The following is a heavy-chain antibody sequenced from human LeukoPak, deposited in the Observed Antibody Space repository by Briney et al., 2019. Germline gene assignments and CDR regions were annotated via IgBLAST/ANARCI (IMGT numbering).Heavy chain of an antibody. CDR1: GFTFSDYY. CDR3: ARVRVQLERRGYYYYMDV. CDR2: ISSSGSTI. D-gene: IGHD1-1*01. Sequence: GGSLRLSCAASGFTFSDYYMSWIRQAPGKGLEWVSYISSSGSTIYYADSVKGRFTISRDNAKNSLYLQMNSLRAEDTAVYYCARVRVQLERRGYYYYMDVWGKGTTVTVSS. J-gene: IGHJ6*03. V-gene: IGHV3-11*01.